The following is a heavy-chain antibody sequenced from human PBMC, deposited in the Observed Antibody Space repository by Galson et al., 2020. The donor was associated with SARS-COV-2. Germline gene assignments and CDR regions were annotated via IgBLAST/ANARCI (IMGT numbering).Heavy chain of an antibody. CDR1: GGSISSGDYY. J-gene: IGHJ6*02. CDR3: ARDLRVMTIFGVVSDHGMDV. V-gene: IGHV4-30-4*01. D-gene: IGHD3-3*01. Sequence: ETSETLSLTCTVSGGSISSGDYYWSWIRQPPGKGLEWIGYIYYSGSTYYNPSLKSRVTISVDTSKNQFSLKLSSVTAADTAVYYCARDLRVMTIFGVVSDHGMDVWGQGTTVTVSS. CDR2: IYYSGST.